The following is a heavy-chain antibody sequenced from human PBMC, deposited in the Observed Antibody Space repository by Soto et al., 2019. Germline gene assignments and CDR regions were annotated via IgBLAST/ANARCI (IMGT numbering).Heavy chain of an antibody. CDR2: TYYRSKWYN. Sequence: SQTLSLTCAISGDSFSSNGVAWNWIRQSPSRGLEWLGRTYYRSKWYNDYADSVKSRITVNPDTSKNQFSLQLNSVTPEDTAVYYCARGKYPGFDVWGQGTMVTVSS. V-gene: IGHV6-1*01. CDR1: GDSFSSNGVA. J-gene: IGHJ3*01. CDR3: ARGKYPGFDV. D-gene: IGHD2-2*01.